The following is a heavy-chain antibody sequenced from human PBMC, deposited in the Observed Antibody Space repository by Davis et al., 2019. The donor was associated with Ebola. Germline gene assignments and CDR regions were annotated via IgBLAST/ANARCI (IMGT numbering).Heavy chain of an antibody. CDR2: IYNSGKT. V-gene: IGHV4-4*07. Sequence: SETLSLTCTVSGGSMTNYYWTWVRLSPGKGLEWIGQIYNSGKTNYNPSLQSRVSMSVDTSKNQFSLRLSSVTAADTAMYYCARDGTYYYGSRSYLALDYWGQGTLVAVSS. CDR1: GGSMTNYY. D-gene: IGHD3-10*01. CDR3: ARDGTYYYGSRSYLALDY. J-gene: IGHJ4*02.